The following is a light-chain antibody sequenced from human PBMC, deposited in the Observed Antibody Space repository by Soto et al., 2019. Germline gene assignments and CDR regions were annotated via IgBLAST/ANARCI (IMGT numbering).Light chain of an antibody. V-gene: IGLV1-44*01. CDR3: SSYAGSTVV. Sequence: QSVLTQPPSASGTPGQRVTISCSGRSSNIGVNAVNWYQQLPGTAPKLLMYSDNQRPSGVPDRFSGSKSGTSASLAISGLQSEDEADYYCSSYAGSTVVFGGGTKLTVL. CDR1: SSNIGVNA. CDR2: SDN. J-gene: IGLJ2*01.